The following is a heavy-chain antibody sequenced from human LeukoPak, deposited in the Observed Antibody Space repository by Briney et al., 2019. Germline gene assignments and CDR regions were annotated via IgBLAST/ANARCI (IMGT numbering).Heavy chain of an antibody. V-gene: IGHV4-59*01. CDR2: IYYSGST. J-gene: IGHJ4*02. CDR1: GGSISSYY. D-gene: IGHD6-19*01. Sequence: NPSETLSLTCTVSGGSISSYYWSWIRQPPGKGLEWIGYIYYSGSTNYNPSLKSRVTISVDTSKNQFSLKLSSVTAADTAVYYCGRVGPNSSGWYNYWGQGTLVTVSS. CDR3: GRVGPNSSGWYNY.